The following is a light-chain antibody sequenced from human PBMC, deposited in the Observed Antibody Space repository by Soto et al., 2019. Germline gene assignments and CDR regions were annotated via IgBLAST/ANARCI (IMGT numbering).Light chain of an antibody. CDR1: QTISSW. J-gene: IGKJ1*01. CDR2: DAS. V-gene: IGKV1-5*01. Sequence: DIQMTQSPSSLSASVGDRVTITCRASQTISSWLAWYQQKPGKAPKLLISDASNLQSGVPSRFSGSGSGTEFTLTISSLQPDDFATYYCQQYNTYSTWTFGQGTKVDIK. CDR3: QQYNTYSTWT.